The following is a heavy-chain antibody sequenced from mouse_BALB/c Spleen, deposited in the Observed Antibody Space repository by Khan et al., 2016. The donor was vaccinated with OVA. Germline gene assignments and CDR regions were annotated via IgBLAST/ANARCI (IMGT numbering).Heavy chain of an antibody. J-gene: IGHJ4*01. CDR1: GFTFSSFG. CDR2: FSSGGSYP. CDR3: ARQYCHSPMDY. V-gene: IGHV5-6*01. Sequence: EVELVESGGALVKPGGSLKLSCAAAGFTFSSFGMSWVRQTPDKRLEWVATFSSGGSYPYYPDSVKGRFTISRDTAKNTLYLQKSSQRSEDTAMYCCARQYCHSPMDYWGQGTSVTVSS.